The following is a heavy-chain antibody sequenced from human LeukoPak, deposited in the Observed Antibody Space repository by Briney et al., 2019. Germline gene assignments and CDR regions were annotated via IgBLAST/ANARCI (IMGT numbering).Heavy chain of an antibody. CDR2: IYYSGST. CDR3: ARRNTPGDGYNYSDDAFDI. D-gene: IGHD5-12*01. Sequence: SETLSLTCTVSGGSISSYYWSWIRQPPGKGLEWIGYIYYSGSTNYNPSLKSRVTISVDTSKNQFSLKLSSVTAADTAVYYCARRNTPGDGYNYSDDAFDIWGQGTMVTV. J-gene: IGHJ3*02. CDR1: GGSISSYY. V-gene: IGHV4-59*08.